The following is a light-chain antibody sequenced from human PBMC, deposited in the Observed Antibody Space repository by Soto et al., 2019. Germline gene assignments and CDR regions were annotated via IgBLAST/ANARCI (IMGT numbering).Light chain of an antibody. CDR3: QHYNSYSEA. J-gene: IGKJ1*01. CDR1: QTISSW. Sequence: DIQMTQSPSTLSGSVGDRVTITCRASQTISSWLAWYQQKPGKAPKLLIYKASTLKSGVPSRFSASGSATEFTLTISSLQPDDFATYYCQHYNSYSEAFGQGTKVELK. CDR2: KAS. V-gene: IGKV1-5*03.